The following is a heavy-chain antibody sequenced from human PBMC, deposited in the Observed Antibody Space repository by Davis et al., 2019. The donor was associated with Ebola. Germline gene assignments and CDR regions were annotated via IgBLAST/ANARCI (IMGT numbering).Heavy chain of an antibody. V-gene: IGHV4-59*01. J-gene: IGHJ6*02. D-gene: IGHD6-6*01. Sequence: MPSETLSLTCTVSGGSISSYYWSWIRQPPGKGLEWIGYIYYSGSTNYNPSLKSRVTISVDTSKNQFSLKLSSVTAADTAVYYCAISSTVHYYYYYGMDVWGQGTTVTVSS. CDR3: AISSTVHYYYYYGMDV. CDR2: IYYSGST. CDR1: GGSISSYY.